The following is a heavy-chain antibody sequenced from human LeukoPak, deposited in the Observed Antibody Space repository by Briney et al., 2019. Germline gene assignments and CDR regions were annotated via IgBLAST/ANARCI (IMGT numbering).Heavy chain of an antibody. V-gene: IGHV3-21*01. CDR3: ARDRDSSGAFDI. CDR2: ISSSSSYI. D-gene: IGHD6-19*01. CDR1: GFTFSSYS. J-gene: IGHJ3*02. Sequence: PGGSLRLSCAASGFTFSSYSMNWVRQAPGKGLEWVSSISSSSSYIYYADSEKGRFTISRDNAKNSLYMQMNSLRAEDTAVYYCARDRDSSGAFDIWGQGTMVTVSS.